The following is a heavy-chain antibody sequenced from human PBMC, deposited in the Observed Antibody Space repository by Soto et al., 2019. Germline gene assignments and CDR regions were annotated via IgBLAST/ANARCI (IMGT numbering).Heavy chain of an antibody. CDR2: IYYSGST. J-gene: IGHJ4*02. D-gene: IGHD1-26*01. CDR3: ARRWGAAVDY. CDR1: GGSISSFY. Sequence: QVQLQESGPGLVKPSETLSLTCTVSGGSISSFYWSWIRQPPGKGLEWIGYIYYSGSTNYNPSLKSRVTISVDTSKNRFSLKLSSETAADTAVYYCARRWGAAVDYWGQRTLVTVSS. V-gene: IGHV4-59*08.